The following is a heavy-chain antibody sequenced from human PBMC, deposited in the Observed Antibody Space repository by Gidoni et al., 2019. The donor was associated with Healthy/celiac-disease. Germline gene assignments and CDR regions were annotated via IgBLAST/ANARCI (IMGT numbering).Heavy chain of an antibody. CDR1: GFSLRTSGVG. CDR2: IYWDDDK. D-gene: IGHD6-13*01. V-gene: IGHV2-5*02. J-gene: IGHJ5*02. Sequence: QITLKESGPTLVQPTQTLTLTCTFSGFSLRTSGVGVGWIRQPPGKALEWLALIYWDDDKRYSPSLKSRLTITKDTSKNQVVLTMTNMDPVDTATYYCAHRQSSSWYVWFDPWGQGTLVTVSS. CDR3: AHRQSSSWYVWFDP.